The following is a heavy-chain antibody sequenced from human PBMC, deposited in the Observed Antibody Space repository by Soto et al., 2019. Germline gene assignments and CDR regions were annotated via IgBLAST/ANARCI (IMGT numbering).Heavy chain of an antibody. V-gene: IGHV3-9*01. CDR3: AKGEWELRA. J-gene: IGHJ5*02. CDR1: GFTFDDYA. Sequence: SLRLSCAASGFTFDDYAMHWVRQAPGKGLEWVSGISWNSGSIGYADSVKGRFTISRDNAKNSLYLQMNSLRAEDTALYYCAKGEWELRAWGQGTLVTVSS. D-gene: IGHD1-26*01. CDR2: ISWNSGSI.